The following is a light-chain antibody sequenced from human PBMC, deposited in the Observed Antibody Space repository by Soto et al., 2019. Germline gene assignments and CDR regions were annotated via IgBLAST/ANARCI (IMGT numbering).Light chain of an antibody. CDR1: QSLLHSDGRPY. J-gene: IGKJ2*01. Sequence: DIVMTQTPLSLSVTPGQPASISCKSSQSLLHSDGRPYVFWYLQKPGQPPQLLIYEVSNRFSGVPDRCSGSGSGTDFSLKISRVEAEDVGVYYCLQTIQIPHTFGQGTKLDIK. V-gene: IGKV2D-29*01. CDR2: EVS. CDR3: LQTIQIPHT.